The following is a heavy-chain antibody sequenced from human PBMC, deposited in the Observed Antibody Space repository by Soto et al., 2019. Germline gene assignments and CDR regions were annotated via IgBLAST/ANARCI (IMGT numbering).Heavy chain of an antibody. CDR2: IYWDDDK. Sequence: QITLKESGPTLVKPTQTLTLTCTFSGFSLSTSGVGVGWIRQPPGKALEWLALIYWDDDKRYSPSLKSRLTITKDTSKHQVVLTMTNMDPVDTATYYCAHAPHDILTGYLVRTFDYWGQGTLVTVSS. J-gene: IGHJ4*02. CDR3: AHAPHDILTGYLVRTFDY. CDR1: GFSLSTSGVG. D-gene: IGHD3-9*01. V-gene: IGHV2-5*02.